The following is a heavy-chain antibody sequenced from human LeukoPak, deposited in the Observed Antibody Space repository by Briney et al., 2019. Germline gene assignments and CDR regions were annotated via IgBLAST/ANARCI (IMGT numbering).Heavy chain of an antibody. V-gene: IGHV3-21*01. J-gene: IGHJ4*02. CDR3: ARDLSHYDILTGYYKGITNDY. CDR2: ISSSSSYI. Sequence: VRALRHSCAASGFTFSSYSMNWVRPAPGKGLEWVSSISSSSSYIYYADSVKGRFTTSRENAKNSLYLQMNSLRAEDTAVYYCARDLSHYDILTGYYKGITNDYWGQGTLVTVSS. CDR1: GFTFSSYS. D-gene: IGHD3-9*01.